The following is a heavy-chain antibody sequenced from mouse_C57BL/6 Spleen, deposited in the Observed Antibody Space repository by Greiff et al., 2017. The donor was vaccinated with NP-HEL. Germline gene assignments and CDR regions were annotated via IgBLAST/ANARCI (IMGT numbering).Heavy chain of an antibody. CDR2: INPNNGGT. CDR3: ARQNGSSWLGFAY. Sequence: VQLQQSGPELVKPGASVKISCKASGYTFTDYYMNWVKQSHGKSLEWIGDINPNNGGTSYNQKFKGKATLTVDKSSSTAYMELRSLTSEDSAVYYCARQNGSSWLGFAYWGQGTLVTVSA. CDR1: GYTFTDYY. D-gene: IGHD1-1*01. V-gene: IGHV1-26*01. J-gene: IGHJ3*01.